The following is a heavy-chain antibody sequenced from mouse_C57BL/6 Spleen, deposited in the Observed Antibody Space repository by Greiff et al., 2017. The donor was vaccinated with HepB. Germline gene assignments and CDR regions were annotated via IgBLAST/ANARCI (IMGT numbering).Heavy chain of an antibody. Sequence: VQLQQSGAELVKPGASVKMSCKASGYTFTSYWITWVKQRPGQGLEWIGDIYPGSGSTNYNEKFKSKATLTVDTSSSTAYMQLSSLTSEDSAVYYCAREETAQAPAWFAYWGQGTLVTVSA. CDR3: AREETAQAPAWFAY. CDR2: IYPGSGST. J-gene: IGHJ3*01. CDR1: GYTFTSYW. V-gene: IGHV1-55*01. D-gene: IGHD3-2*02.